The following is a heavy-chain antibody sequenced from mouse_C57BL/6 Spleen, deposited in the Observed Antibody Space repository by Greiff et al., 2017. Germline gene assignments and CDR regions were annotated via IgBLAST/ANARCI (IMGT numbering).Heavy chain of an antibody. V-gene: IGHV2-5*01. D-gene: IGHD3-2*02. CDR3: AKEGGQLRLRFDY. Sequence: VQLQESGPGLVQPSQSLSITCTVSGFSLTSYGVHWVRQSPGKGLEWLGVIWRGGSTDYNAAFMSRLSITKDNSKSQVFFKMNSLQADDTAIYYCAKEGGQLRLRFDYWGQGTTLTVSS. J-gene: IGHJ2*01. CDR1: GFSLTSYG. CDR2: IWRGGST.